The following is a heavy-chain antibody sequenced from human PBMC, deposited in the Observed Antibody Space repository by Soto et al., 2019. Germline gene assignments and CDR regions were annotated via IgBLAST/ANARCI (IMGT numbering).Heavy chain of an antibody. V-gene: IGHV3-33*01. CDR3: ARGSGYYYYYMDV. J-gene: IGHJ6*03. CDR1: GFTFSSHG. CDR2: IWYDGVNE. Sequence: QVHLVESGGGVVQPGRSLRLSCAASGFTFSSHGMHWVRQAPGKGLEWVAVIWYDGVNEYYADSVKGRFTTSRDNSKNTLYLQMDSLRAEDTAVYYCARGSGYYYYYMDVWGKGTTVTVSS.